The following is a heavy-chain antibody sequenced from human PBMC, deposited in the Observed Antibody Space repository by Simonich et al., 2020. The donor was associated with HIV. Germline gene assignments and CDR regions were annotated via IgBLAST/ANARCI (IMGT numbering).Heavy chain of an antibody. Sequence: QVQLVESGGGVVQPGRSLRLSCAASGFTFSSYAMHWVRQAPGKGLEWVAVISYDGSNKYYADSVKGRFTNSRDNSKTTLYLQMNSLRAEDTAVYYCASGGSISSVWADDYWGQGTLVTVSS. CDR2: ISYDGSNK. CDR3: ASGGSISSVWADDY. J-gene: IGHJ4*02. D-gene: IGHD3-16*01. CDR1: GFTFSSYA. V-gene: IGHV3-30*07.